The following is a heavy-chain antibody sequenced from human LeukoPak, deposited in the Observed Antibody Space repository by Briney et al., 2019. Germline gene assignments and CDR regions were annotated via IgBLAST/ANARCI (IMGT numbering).Heavy chain of an antibody. CDR2: IYYSGST. CDR1: GGSISSGGYY. J-gene: IGHJ6*02. V-gene: IGHV4-61*08. D-gene: IGHD1-1*01. CDR3: ARAESEKYNWNDFGYYYYGMDV. Sequence: PSETLSLTCTVSGGSISSGGYYWSWIRQHPGKGLEWIGYIYYSGSTNYNPSLKSRVTISVDTSKNQFSLKLSSVTAADTAVYYCARAESEKYNWNDFGYYYYGMDVWGQGTTVTVSS.